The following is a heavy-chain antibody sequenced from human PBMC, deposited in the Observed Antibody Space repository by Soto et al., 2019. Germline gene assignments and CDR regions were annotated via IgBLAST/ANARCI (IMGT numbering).Heavy chain of an antibody. CDR2: IFYTGSK. CDR1: GGSINDGSYH. V-gene: IGHV4-31*03. Sequence: PSETLSLTCTVSGGSINDGSYHWSWLRQHPGKGLEFIGYIFYTGSKYHNPSLETRVTMSADTSNNEVSLRLHSLTAADTAVYYCARLYYGVSAFDLWGRGTLVTVSS. J-gene: IGHJ4*02. CDR3: ARLYYGVSAFDL. D-gene: IGHD4-17*01.